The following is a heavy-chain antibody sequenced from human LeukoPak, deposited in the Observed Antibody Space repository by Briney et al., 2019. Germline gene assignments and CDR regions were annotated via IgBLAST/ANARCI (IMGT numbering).Heavy chain of an antibody. CDR2: INMDGTTI. Sequence: GGSLRLSCAASGFTFSSYWMHWVRQGPGKGLEWVSRINMDGTTISYADSVKGRFTNSRDNAKNTLYLQMSSLRAEGTAVYYCARVSRGSYHFEYWGQGLLVTVSS. CDR3: ARVSRGSYHFEY. J-gene: IGHJ4*02. D-gene: IGHD1-26*01. CDR1: GFTFSSYW. V-gene: IGHV3-74*01.